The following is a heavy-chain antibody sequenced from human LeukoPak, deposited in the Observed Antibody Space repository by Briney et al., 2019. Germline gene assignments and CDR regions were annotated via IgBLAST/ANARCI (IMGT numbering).Heavy chain of an antibody. Sequence: GGSLRLSCTASGFTFSNFWMGWVRQAPGKGLEWVANIKQDETEKFYLGSVKGRFTISRDNAKNSLYLQMNSLRVEDTAVYYCVREGGGSFLDSFDIWGQGKLVTVSS. V-gene: IGHV3-7*01. J-gene: IGHJ3*02. CDR3: VREGGGSFLDSFDI. D-gene: IGHD2-15*01. CDR2: IKQDETEK. CDR1: GFTFSNFW.